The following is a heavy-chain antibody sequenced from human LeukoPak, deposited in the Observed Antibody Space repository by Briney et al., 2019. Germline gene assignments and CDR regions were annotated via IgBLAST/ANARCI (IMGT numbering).Heavy chain of an antibody. D-gene: IGHD6-13*01. CDR1: GASISSYY. V-gene: IGHV4-59*01. CDR3: ASGPYPAAGTDHQFDY. Sequence: PSETLSLTCTVSGASISSYYWSWIRQPPGEGLEWIGYIFYRGSTNYNPSLKSRVTISVDTSKNQFSLKLSSETAADTAVYYCASGPYPAAGTDHQFDYWGQGILVTVFS. CDR2: IFYRGST. J-gene: IGHJ4*02.